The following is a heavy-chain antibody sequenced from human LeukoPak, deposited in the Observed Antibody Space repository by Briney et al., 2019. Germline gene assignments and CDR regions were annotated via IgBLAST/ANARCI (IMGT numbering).Heavy chain of an antibody. Sequence: SVKVSCKASGGTFSSYAISWVRQAPGQGLEWMGRIIPILGIANYAQKFQGRVTITTDESTSTAYMELSSLRSEDTAVYYCAREEPDYGDYYFDYWGQGTLVTVSS. J-gene: IGHJ4*02. V-gene: IGHV1-69*04. D-gene: IGHD4-17*01. CDR1: GGTFSSYA. CDR3: AREEPDYGDYYFDY. CDR2: IIPILGIA.